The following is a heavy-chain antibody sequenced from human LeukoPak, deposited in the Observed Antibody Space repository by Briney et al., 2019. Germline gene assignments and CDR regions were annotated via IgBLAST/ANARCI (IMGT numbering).Heavy chain of an antibody. Sequence: PGGSLRLSCAASGFTFSSYAMSWVRQAPGKGLEWVSAISGSGGSTYYADSVKGRFTISRDNSKNTLYLQMNSLRAEDTAVYYCARGGGLVDAVAGIFGPRYYYYYYMDVWGKGTTVTVSS. CDR1: GFTFSSYA. CDR3: ARGGGLVDAVAGIFGPRYYYYYYMDV. D-gene: IGHD6-19*01. J-gene: IGHJ6*03. CDR2: ISGSGGST. V-gene: IGHV3-23*01.